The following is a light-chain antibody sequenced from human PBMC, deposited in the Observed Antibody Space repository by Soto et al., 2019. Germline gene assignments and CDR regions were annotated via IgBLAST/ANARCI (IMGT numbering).Light chain of an antibody. Sequence: DIQLTQSPPTLSASVGDRVTITCRASQSIRYYLAWYQQMPGKAPQLLIYGASSLQSGVPSRFSGSGSGTEFTLTISSRQPDDFATYFCQHHNSYSQTFGQGTKVEIK. CDR1: QSIRYY. J-gene: IGKJ1*01. V-gene: IGKV1-5*01. CDR2: GAS. CDR3: QHHNSYSQT.